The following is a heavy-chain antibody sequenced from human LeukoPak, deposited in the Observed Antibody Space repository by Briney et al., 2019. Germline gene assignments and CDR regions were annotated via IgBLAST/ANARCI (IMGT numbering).Heavy chain of an antibody. J-gene: IGHJ3*02. CDR1: GYAFTGCY. CDR2: MNPNSRGT. V-gene: IGHV1-2*02. D-gene: IGHD6-19*01. Sequence: ASVKVSCKASGYAFTGCYLHWVRQAPGQGLEWMGWMNPNSRGTSHAQKFQGRVTMTRDTSISTAYMELSRLRSDDTAVYYCARPAGYSSGYDAFDIWGQGTMVTVSS. CDR3: ARPAGYSSGYDAFDI.